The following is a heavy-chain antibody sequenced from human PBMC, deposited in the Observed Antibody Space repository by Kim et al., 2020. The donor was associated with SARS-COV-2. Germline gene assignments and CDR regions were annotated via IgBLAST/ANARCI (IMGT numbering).Heavy chain of an antibody. CDR3: ASPHSSGWYSGAHRWFDP. CDR2: IIPIFGTA. Sequence: SVKVSCKASGGTFSSYAISWVRQAPGQGLEWMGGIIPIFGTANYAQKFQGRVTITADESTSTAYMELSSLRSEDTAVYYCASPHSSGWYSGAHRWFDPWGQGTLVTVSS. J-gene: IGHJ5*02. CDR1: GGTFSSYA. V-gene: IGHV1-69*13. D-gene: IGHD6-19*01.